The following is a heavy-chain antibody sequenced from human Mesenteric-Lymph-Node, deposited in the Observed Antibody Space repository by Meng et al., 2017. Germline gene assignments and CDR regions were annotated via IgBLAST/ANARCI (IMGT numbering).Heavy chain of an antibody. CDR2: INPNSGGT. CDR3: ARVHYMITFGGVIVLVPFDY. D-gene: IGHD3-16*02. CDR1: GYTFTGYY. V-gene: IGHV1-2*02. J-gene: IGHJ4*02. Sequence: ASVKVSCKASGYTFTGYYMHWVRQAPGQGLEWMGWINPNSGGTNYAQKLQGRVTMTTDTSTSTAYMELRSLRSDDTAVYYCARVHYMITFGGVIVLVPFDYWGQGTLVTVSS.